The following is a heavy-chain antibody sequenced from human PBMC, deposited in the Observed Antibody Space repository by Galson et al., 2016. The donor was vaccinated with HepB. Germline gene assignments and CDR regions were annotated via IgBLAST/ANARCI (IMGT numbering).Heavy chain of an antibody. V-gene: IGHV1-3*01. CDR3: ARVTRRVAHLGAFDL. CDR2: INAANGHV. CDR1: GYTFSHHS. J-gene: IGHJ3*01. Sequence: SVKVSCKASGYTFSHHSIHWVRQAPGQRLEWLGWINAANGHVTYSQKFQGRVTITRDTSATTDYMEMSSLRSEDTAVYYCARVTRRVAHLGAFDLWGQGTMVTVSS. D-gene: IGHD4-23*01.